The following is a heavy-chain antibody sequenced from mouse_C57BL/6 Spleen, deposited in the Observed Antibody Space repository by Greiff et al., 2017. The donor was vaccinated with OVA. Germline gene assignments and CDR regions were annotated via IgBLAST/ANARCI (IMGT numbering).Heavy chain of an antibody. J-gene: IGHJ2*01. V-gene: IGHV1-82*01. CDR1: GYAFSSSW. CDR3: ARDIYYDYDRGY. D-gene: IGHD2-4*01. Sequence: QVQLQQSGPELVKPGASVKISCKASGYAFSSSWMNWVKQRPGKGLEWIGRIYPGDGDTNYNGKFKGKATLTADKSSSTAYMQLSSLTSEDSAVYFCARDIYYDYDRGYWGQGTTLTVSS. CDR2: IYPGDGDT.